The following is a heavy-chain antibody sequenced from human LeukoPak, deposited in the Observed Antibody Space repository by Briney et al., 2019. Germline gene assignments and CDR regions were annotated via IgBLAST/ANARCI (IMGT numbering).Heavy chain of an antibody. CDR3: ARAVHKYYFDY. CDR1: GGSISSYY. CDR2: IYYSGST. D-gene: IGHD1-1*01. V-gene: IGHV4-59*01. J-gene: IGHJ4*02. Sequence: SETLSPTCTVSGGSISSYYWSWIRQPPGKGLEWIGYIYYSGSTNYNPSLKSRVTISVDTSKNQFSLKLSSVTAADTAVYYCARAVHKYYFDYWGQGTLVTVSS.